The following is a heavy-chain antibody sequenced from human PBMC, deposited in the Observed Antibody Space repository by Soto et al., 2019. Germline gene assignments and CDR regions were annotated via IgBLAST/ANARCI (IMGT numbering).Heavy chain of an antibody. CDR2: ISYDGSNK. CDR3: ARGIAAAGPKLDY. V-gene: IGHV3-30*03. D-gene: IGHD6-13*01. CDR1: GFTFSSYG. Sequence: GGSLRLSCAASGFTFSSYGIHWVRQAPGKGLEWVAVISYDGSNKYYADSVKGRFTISRDNSKNTLFLQMNSLRAEDTAVYYCARGIAAAGPKLDYWGQGTLVTVSS. J-gene: IGHJ4*02.